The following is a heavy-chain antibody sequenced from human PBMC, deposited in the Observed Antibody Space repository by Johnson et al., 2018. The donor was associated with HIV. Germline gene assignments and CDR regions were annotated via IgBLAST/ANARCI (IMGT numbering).Heavy chain of an antibody. D-gene: IGHD4-23*01. J-gene: IGHJ3*02. CDR1: GFTFSGYA. Sequence: QEQLVESGGGVVQPGRSLRLSCAASGFTFSGYAMHWVRQAPGKGLEWVAVIYYDGSNKYYADSVKGRFTISRDNSKNTLYLQMNSLRVEDTAVYYCAKSPGKDHGGKSGAFDIWGQGTMVTVSS. CDR3: AKSPGKDHGGKSGAFDI. CDR2: IYYDGSNK. V-gene: IGHV3-33*06.